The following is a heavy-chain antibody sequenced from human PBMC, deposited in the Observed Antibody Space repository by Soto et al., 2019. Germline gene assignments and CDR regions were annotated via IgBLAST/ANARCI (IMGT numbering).Heavy chain of an antibody. J-gene: IGHJ4*02. CDR1: GFTFSSYS. V-gene: IGHV3-23*01. D-gene: IGHD3-10*01. CDR2: FRSGGDDGTT. Sequence: GGPLRLSCAASGFTFSSYSMSWVRQAPGKGLEWVSGFRSGGDDGTTYYADSVKGRFTISRDNSKNTLFLQMDSLRAEDTAIYYCAKKVNSGPGSQYFDYWGQGTLVTVSS. CDR3: AKKVNSGPGSQYFDY.